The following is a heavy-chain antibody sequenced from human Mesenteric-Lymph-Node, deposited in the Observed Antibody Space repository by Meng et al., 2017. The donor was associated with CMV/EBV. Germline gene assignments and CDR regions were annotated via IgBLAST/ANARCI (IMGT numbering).Heavy chain of an antibody. CDR1: GYTFTSYA. J-gene: IGHJ4*02. V-gene: IGHV7-4-1*02. D-gene: IGHD3-10*01. CDR3: AREGVRGVIRY. CDR2: INTNTGNP. Sequence: SCKASGYTFTSYAMNCLRQAPGQGLEWMGWINTNTGNPTYAQGFTGRFVFSLDTSVSTAYLQISSLKAEDTAVYYCAREGVRGVIRYWGQGTLVTVSS.